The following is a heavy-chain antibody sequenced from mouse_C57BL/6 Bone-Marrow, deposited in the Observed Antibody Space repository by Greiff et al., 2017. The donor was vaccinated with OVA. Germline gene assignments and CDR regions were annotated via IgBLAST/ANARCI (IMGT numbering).Heavy chain of an antibody. V-gene: IGHV5-6*02. CDR2: ISSGGSYT. J-gene: IGHJ3*01. CDR1: GFTFSSYG. Sequence: DVKLVESGGDLVKPGGSLKLSCAASGFTFSSYGMSWVRQTPDKRLEWVATISSGGSYTYYPDSVKGRFTISRDNAKNTLYLQMSSLKSEDTAMYYCARHLPFAYWGQGTLVTVSA. CDR3: ARHLPFAY.